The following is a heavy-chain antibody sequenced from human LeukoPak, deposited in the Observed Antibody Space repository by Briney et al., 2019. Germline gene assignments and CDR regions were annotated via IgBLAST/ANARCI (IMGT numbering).Heavy chain of an antibody. V-gene: IGHV3-23*01. CDR2: ISGSGGST. Sequence: GRSLRLSCAASGFTFSSYAMSWVRQAPGKGLEWVSAISGSGGSTYYADSVKGRFTISRDNSKNTLYLQMNSLRAEDTAVYYCAKRPAYDSSGSVRDYWGQGTLVTVSS. CDR3: AKRPAYDSSGSVRDY. J-gene: IGHJ4*02. D-gene: IGHD3-22*01. CDR1: GFTFSSYA.